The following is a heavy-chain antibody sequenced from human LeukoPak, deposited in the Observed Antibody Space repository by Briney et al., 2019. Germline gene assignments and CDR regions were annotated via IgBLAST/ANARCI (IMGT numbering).Heavy chain of an antibody. CDR3: AKDKGTYYVFDY. D-gene: IGHD3-10*01. Sequence: GGSLRLSCAASGFTFSSYGMSWVRQAPGKGLEWVSVISGSGGSTTYADSVKGRFTISRDNSKDTLYLQMNSLRAEDTAVYFCAKDKGTYYVFDYWSQGTLVTVSS. CDR2: ISGSGGST. V-gene: IGHV3-23*01. CDR1: GFTFSSYG. J-gene: IGHJ4*02.